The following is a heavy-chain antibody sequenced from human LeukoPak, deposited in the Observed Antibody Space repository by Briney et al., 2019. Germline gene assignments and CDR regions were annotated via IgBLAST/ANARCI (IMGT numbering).Heavy chain of an antibody. D-gene: IGHD3-10*01. J-gene: IGHJ3*02. V-gene: IGHV3-9*01. CDR2: ISWNSGSI. CDR3: AKDSMIRAVIKSNAFDI. Sequence: GRSLRLSCAASGFTFDDYAMHWVRHTPGKGLEWVSGISWNSGSIGYVDSVKGRFTVSRDNAKSSLYLQMNSLRAEDTALYYCAKDSMIRAVIKSNAFDIWGQGTMVTVSS. CDR1: GFTFDDYA.